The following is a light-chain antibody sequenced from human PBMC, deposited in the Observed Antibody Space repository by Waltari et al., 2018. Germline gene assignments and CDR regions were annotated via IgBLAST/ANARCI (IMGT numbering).Light chain of an antibody. CDR1: QSVLYSSTNENY. V-gene: IGKV4-1*01. Sequence: DIVMTQSPDSLAVSLGERATNSCKSSQSVLYSSTNENYLAWYQQKPGQPPKLLISWASVREFGVPDRFTGSGSGTDFTLTISSLQAEDVAVYYCQQYYDTLWTFGQGTKVEIK. CDR3: QQYYDTLWT. J-gene: IGKJ1*01. CDR2: WAS.